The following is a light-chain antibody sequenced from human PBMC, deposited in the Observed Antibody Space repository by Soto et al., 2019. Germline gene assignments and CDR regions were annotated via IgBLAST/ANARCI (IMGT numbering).Light chain of an antibody. J-gene: IGLJ3*02. Sequence: QSALTQPASVSGSPGQSITISCTGTSSDVGGYNYVSWHQQHPGKAPKLMIYEVNNRPSGVSNRFSGSKSGNTASLTISGLQAEDEDDYYCCSYTSSGTRVFGGGTKLTVL. CDR2: EVN. V-gene: IGLV2-14*01. CDR3: CSYTSSGTRV. CDR1: SSDVGGYNY.